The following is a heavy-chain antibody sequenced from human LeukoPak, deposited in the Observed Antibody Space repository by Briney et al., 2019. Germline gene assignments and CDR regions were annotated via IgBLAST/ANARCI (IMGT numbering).Heavy chain of an antibody. Sequence: SETLSLTCTVSGGSISSSSYYWGWIRQPPGKGLEWIGSIYYSGSTYYNPSLKSRVTISVDTSKNQFSLNLNSMTAADTAVYYCARGLRVGNTGYYFDYWGQGTLVTVSS. CDR3: ARGLRVGNTGYYFDY. J-gene: IGHJ4*02. CDR2: IYYSGST. V-gene: IGHV4-39*07. CDR1: GGSISSSSYY. D-gene: IGHD1-26*01.